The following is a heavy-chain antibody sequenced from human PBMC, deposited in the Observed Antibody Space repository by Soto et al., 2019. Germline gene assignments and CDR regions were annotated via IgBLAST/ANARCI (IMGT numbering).Heavy chain of an antibody. Sequence: PSETLPLTCTVPGGSISSSSYDWGWIRQPPGKGLEWIGSIYYSGSTYYNPSLKSRVTISVDTSKNQFSLKLSSVTAADTAVYYCASVYFYDSSGYYGGYYGMDVWGQGTTVTVSS. J-gene: IGHJ6*02. CDR2: IYYSGST. CDR3: ASVYFYDSSGYYGGYYGMDV. CDR1: GGSISSSSYD. D-gene: IGHD3-22*01. V-gene: IGHV4-39*01.